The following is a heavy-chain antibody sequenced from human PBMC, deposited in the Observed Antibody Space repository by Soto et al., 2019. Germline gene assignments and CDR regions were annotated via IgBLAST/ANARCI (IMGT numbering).Heavy chain of an antibody. CDR1: GYTFISYP. V-gene: IGHV1-3*01. D-gene: IGHD1-26*01. J-gene: IGHJ5*01. CDR2: INPANGDT. CDR3: AHSGSLDS. Sequence: VQLVQSGAEVKKPGASVRISCKASGYTFISYPIRWVRQAPGQRLECMGWINPANGDTRYSQKFQGRVTITRDTFAPTPYMDLNSQLPDDTAIHHYAHSGSLDSWGQGTTITVSS.